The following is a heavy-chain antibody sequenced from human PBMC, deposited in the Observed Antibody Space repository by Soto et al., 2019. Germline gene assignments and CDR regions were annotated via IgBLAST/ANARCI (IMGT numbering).Heavy chain of an antibody. CDR2: INPKSDDT. CDR1: GYPFIDNQ. V-gene: IGHV1-2*02. J-gene: IGHJ5*02. CDR3: ARKHSLDYIRWGLDP. D-gene: IGHD4-4*01. Sequence: ASVNVSCKASGYPFIDNQIHWLRRAPGQGLEWMGRINPKSDDTNYAQKFQGRVTMTRDTSIDTAYLELTGLTSDDTATYYCARKHSLDYIRWGLDPWGQGTLVTVS.